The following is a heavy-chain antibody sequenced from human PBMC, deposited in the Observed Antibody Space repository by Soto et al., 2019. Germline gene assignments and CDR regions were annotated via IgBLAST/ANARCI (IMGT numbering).Heavy chain of an antibody. CDR1: GFTFSNAW. CDR2: VKSKTDVGTT. V-gene: IGHV3-15*07. Sequence: EVQLVESGGGLVKPGGSLRLSCAASGFTFSNAWMNWVRQAPGKGLGWVGRVKSKTDVGTTDYAAPVKGRFTISRVDSKNTLYLQMNSLKTEDTAVYYCTTLPETYYHYYGMDVWGQETTVTVSS. CDR3: TTLPETYYHYYGMDV. J-gene: IGHJ6*02.